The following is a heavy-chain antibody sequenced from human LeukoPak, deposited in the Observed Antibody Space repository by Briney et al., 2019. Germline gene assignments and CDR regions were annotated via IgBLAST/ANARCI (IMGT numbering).Heavy chain of an antibody. CDR3: ATSLYSSSWYDY. CDR1: GFTFSNYY. J-gene: IGHJ4*02. Sequence: GSLRLSCAASGFTFSNYYMTWIRQPPGKGLEWIGSIYYSGSTYYNPSLKSRVTISVDTSKNQFSLKLSSVTAADTAVYYCATSLYSSSWYDYWGQGTLVTVSS. D-gene: IGHD6-13*01. CDR2: IYYSGST. V-gene: IGHV4-59*05.